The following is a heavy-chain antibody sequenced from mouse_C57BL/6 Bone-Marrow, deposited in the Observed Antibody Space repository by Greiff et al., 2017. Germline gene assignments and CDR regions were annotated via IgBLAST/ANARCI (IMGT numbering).Heavy chain of an antibody. J-gene: IGHJ3*01. CDR1: GFTFSDYY. V-gene: IGHV5-16*01. D-gene: IGHD3-2*02. Sequence: EVNVVESEGGLVQPGSSMKLSCTASGFTFSDYYMAWVRQVPEKGLEWVANINYDGSSTYYLDSLKSRFIISRDNAKNILYLQMSSLKSEDTATYYCAREGGSGPWFAYWGQGTLVTVSA. CDR2: INYDGSST. CDR3: AREGGSGPWFAY.